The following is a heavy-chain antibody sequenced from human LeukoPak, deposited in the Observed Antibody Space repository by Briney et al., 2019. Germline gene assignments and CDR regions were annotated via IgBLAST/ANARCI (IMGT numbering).Heavy chain of an antibody. CDR1: GYTFTSYY. CDR2: INPSGGST. J-gene: IGHJ6*02. V-gene: IGHV1-46*01. CDR3: ARSEGSYYGMDV. Sequence: ASVKVSFKASGYTFTSYYMHWVRQAPGQGLEWMGIINPSGGSTNYAQRFQGGVTMTRDTSTSTVYMELSSLRSEDTAVYYCARSEGSYYGMDVWGQGTTVTVSS.